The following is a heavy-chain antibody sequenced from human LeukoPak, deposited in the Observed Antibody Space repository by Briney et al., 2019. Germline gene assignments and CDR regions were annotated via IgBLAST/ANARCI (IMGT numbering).Heavy chain of an antibody. D-gene: IGHD3-10*01. Sequence: GGSLRLSCAASGFTFSSYWMSWVRQAPGKGLEWVANIKQDGSEKYYVDSVKGRFTISRDNSKNTLYLQMNSLRAEDTAVYYCAKDYGSGSYYNPDYWAREPWSPSPQ. J-gene: IGHJ4*02. CDR1: GFTFSSYW. CDR3: AKDYGSGSYYNPDY. V-gene: IGHV3-7*03. CDR2: IKQDGSEK.